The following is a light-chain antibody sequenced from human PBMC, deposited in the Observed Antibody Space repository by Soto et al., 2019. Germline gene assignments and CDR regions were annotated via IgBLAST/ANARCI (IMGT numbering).Light chain of an antibody. CDR3: QQRHMWPIT. CDR2: DAY. J-gene: IGKJ5*01. Sequence: EVVLTQSPVTLSLSPGERATLSCRASQSFRGLLDWYQQKPGHAPRLLIYDAYNRATGIPPRFSGSGSGTDFTLTISRLEPEDSAVSYCQQRHMWPITFGQGTRLEMK. CDR1: QSFRGL. V-gene: IGKV3-11*01.